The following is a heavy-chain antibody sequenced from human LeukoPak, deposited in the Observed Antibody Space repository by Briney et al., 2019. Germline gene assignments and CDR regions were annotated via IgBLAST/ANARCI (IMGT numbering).Heavy chain of an antibody. CDR2: IKQDGSQK. CDR1: GFTFRHYW. Sequence: GSLRLSCAASGFTFRHYWMSWVRQAPGKGLERVASIKQDGSQKYYGDSVKGRFTISRDNAKNSLYLQMNSLRAEDTAFYYCAKDDNSWSLDYWGQGTLVTVSS. J-gene: IGHJ4*02. CDR3: AKDDNSWSLDY. V-gene: IGHV3-7*01. D-gene: IGHD6-13*01.